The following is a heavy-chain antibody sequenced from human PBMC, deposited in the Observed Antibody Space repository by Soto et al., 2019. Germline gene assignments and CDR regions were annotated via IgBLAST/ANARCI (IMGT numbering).Heavy chain of an antibody. Sequence: QVQLQESGPGLVKPSGTLSLTCAVSGDSISTSNWLSWVRQTPGKGLEWIGEIYHSGSSNYNPSLKSRINISLYNSKNPFSLKLNSVTAADTAVYFCERKDYCGLFHSCGQGNLVTFSS. CDR3: ERKDYCGLFHS. D-gene: IGHD4-17*01. CDR2: IYHSGSS. V-gene: IGHV4-4*02. J-gene: IGHJ4*02. CDR1: GDSISTSNW.